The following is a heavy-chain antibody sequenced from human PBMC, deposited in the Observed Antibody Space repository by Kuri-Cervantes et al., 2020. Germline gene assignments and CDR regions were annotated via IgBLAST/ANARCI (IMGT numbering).Heavy chain of an antibody. D-gene: IGHD6-13*01. V-gene: IGHV1-8*01. CDR2: MNPNSCNT. CDR3: AWAGYSSWYGVDGMDV. CDR1: GYTFTSYD. J-gene: IGHJ6*02. Sequence: ASVKVSCKASGYTFTSYDINWVRQATGQGLEWMGWMNPNSCNTGYAQKFQGRVTMTRNTSISTAYMELSSLRSEDAAVYYCAWAGYSSWYGVDGMDVWGQGTMVTVSS.